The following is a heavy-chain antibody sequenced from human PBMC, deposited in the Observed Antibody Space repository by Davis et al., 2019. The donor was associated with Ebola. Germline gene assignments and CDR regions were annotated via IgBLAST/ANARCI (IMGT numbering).Heavy chain of an antibody. CDR2: IYYSGST. CDR1: GGSISSSSYY. D-gene: IGHD6-6*01. J-gene: IGHJ6*02. CDR3: ARDKEYSSSSGYYYYYGMDV. V-gene: IGHV4-39*07. Sequence: SETLSLTCTVSGGSISSSSYYWGWIRQPPGKGLEWIGSIYYSGSTYYNPSLKSRVTISVDTSKNQFSLKLSSVTAEDTAVYYCARDKEYSSSSGYYYYYGMDVWGQGTTVTVSS.